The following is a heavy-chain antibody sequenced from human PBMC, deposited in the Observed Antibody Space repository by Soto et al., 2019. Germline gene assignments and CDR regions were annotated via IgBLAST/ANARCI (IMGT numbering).Heavy chain of an antibody. V-gene: IGHV4-39*01. Sequence: PSETLSLTCTVSGGSISGSSYYWGWIRQPPGKGLEWIGSIYYSGSTYYNPSLKSRVTISVDTSKNQFSLKLSSVTAADTAVYYCARHVTGTLDYWGQGTLVTVSS. J-gene: IGHJ4*02. CDR1: GGSISGSSYY. D-gene: IGHD1-20*01. CDR3: ARHVTGTLDY. CDR2: IYYSGST.